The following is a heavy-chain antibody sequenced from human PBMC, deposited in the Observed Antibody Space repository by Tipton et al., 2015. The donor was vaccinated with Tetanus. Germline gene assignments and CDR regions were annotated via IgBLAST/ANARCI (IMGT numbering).Heavy chain of an antibody. Sequence: SLRLSCAASGFTFTRYAMHWVRQAPGKGLEWVAVITFDGGTKYYADSVRGRFTTFRDNAKSSRYLQMSRLRAKDTAVYYCARVVRDYYYGMDVWGQGTTVTVSS. D-gene: IGHD3-22*01. CDR1: GFTFTRYA. CDR2: ITFDGGTK. J-gene: IGHJ6*02. V-gene: IGHV3-30-3*01. CDR3: ARVVRDYYYGMDV.